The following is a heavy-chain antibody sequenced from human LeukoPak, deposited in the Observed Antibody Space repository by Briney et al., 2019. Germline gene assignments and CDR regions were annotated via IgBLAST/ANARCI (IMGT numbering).Heavy chain of an antibody. CDR1: GYTFTGYY. Sequence: ASVKVSCKASGYTFTGYYMHWVRQAPGQGLEWMGWINPNSGGTNYAQKFQGRVTMTRDTSISTAYMELSRLRSDDTAVYYCAREVKQQLAGLDYYYMDVWGKGTTVTISS. J-gene: IGHJ6*03. CDR3: AREVKQQLAGLDYYYMDV. CDR2: INPNSGGT. D-gene: IGHD6-13*01. V-gene: IGHV1-2*02.